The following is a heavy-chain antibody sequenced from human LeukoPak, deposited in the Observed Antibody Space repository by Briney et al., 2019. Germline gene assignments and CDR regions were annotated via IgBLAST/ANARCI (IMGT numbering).Heavy chain of an antibody. V-gene: IGHV4-4*07. D-gene: IGHD1-26*01. Sequence: PSEILSLTCTVSGGSITNCCWGWIRQPAGRGLDWIGRISSTGNTAYSPSLQSRVTMSVDTSKNQFSLKLNSVTAADTAVYYCARVPPSYSDSSKIYYYYYVDVWGKGTPVTGSS. CDR1: GGSITNCC. CDR3: ARVPPSYSDSSKIYYYYYVDV. J-gene: IGHJ6*03. CDR2: ISSTGNT.